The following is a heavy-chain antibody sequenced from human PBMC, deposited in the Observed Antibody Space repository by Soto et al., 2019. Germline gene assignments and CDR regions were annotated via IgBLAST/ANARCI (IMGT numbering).Heavy chain of an antibody. D-gene: IGHD4-17*01. CDR3: ARDLVTTVTRDY. Sequence: GGSLRLSCAASGFTFSSYSMNWVRQAPGKGLEWVSYISSSSTIYYADSVKGRFTISRDNAKNSLYLQMNSLRAEDTAVYYCARDLVTTVTRDYWGQGTLVTVSS. CDR1: GFTFSSYS. CDR2: ISSSSTI. V-gene: IGHV3-48*01. J-gene: IGHJ4*02.